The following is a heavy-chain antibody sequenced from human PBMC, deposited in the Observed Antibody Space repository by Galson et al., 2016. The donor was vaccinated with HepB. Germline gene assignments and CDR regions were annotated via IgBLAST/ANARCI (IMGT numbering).Heavy chain of an antibody. CDR1: GYTFTSYD. CDR2: INPDSGDT. CDR3: TRGWDP. J-gene: IGHJ5*02. V-gene: IGHV1-8*01. Sequence: SVKVSCKASGYTFTSYDINSVRQASGQGLEWMGWINPDSGDTGYAQKFQGRVTMTTDTSINTAYMELSSLRSQDTALYYCTRGWDPWGQGTLVIVSS.